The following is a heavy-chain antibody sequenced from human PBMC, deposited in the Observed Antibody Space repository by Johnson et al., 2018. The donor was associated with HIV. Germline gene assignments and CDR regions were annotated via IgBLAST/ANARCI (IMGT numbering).Heavy chain of an antibody. Sequence: QMLLVESGGGVVQPGRSLRLSCAASGFTFSSYAMHWVRQAPGKGLEWVAVISYDGSNKYYGDSVKARFTISRDNSKNTLDLQMNSLRAEDTAVHYCAKVRSGSSWYIAFDIWGPGTMVTVSS. CDR1: GFTFSSYA. D-gene: IGHD6-13*01. J-gene: IGHJ3*02. V-gene: IGHV3-30*04. CDR2: ISYDGSNK. CDR3: AKVRSGSSWYIAFDI.